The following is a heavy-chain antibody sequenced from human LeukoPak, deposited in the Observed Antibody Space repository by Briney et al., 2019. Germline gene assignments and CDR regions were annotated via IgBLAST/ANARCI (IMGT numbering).Heavy chain of an antibody. CDR1: GFTFGSYA. D-gene: IGHD3-10*02. CDR2: ISGSGGST. V-gene: IGHV3-23*01. Sequence: PGGSLRLSCGASGFTFGSYAMSWVRQAPGKGLEWVSTISGSGGSTYYADSVKGRFTISRDNSKNTLYLQMNSLRADDTAVYYCARGKFTMAGGWGQGTLVTVSS. CDR3: ARGKFTMAGG. J-gene: IGHJ4*02.